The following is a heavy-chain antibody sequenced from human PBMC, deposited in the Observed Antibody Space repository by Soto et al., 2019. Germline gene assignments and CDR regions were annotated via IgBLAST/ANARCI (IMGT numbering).Heavy chain of an antibody. CDR2: ISAYNGYT. V-gene: IGHV1-18*01. Sequence: QVQLVQSGGEVKKPGASVMVSCETSGYTFSSYDISWVRQAPGQGPDWMGWISAYNGYTDYAQKFQGRVTVTTDASTSTAYMELRSLRSDDTAVYYCARGLLRRKGGMDVWGQGTTVTVSS. J-gene: IGHJ6*02. CDR1: GYTFSSYD. D-gene: IGHD2-15*01. CDR3: ARGLLRRKGGMDV.